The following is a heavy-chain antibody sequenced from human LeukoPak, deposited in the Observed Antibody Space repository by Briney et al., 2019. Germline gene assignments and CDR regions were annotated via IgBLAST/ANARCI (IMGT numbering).Heavy chain of an antibody. CDR3: ARSLWEPDV. D-gene: IGHD1-26*01. J-gene: IGHJ6*02. Sequence: SETLSLTCTVSGGSISSYYWSWIRQPPGKGLEWIGYIYYSGSTNYNPSLKSRVTISVDTSKNQFSLKLSSVTAADTVVYYCARSLWEPDVWGQGTTVTVSS. CDR2: IYYSGST. CDR1: GGSISSYY. V-gene: IGHV4-59*01.